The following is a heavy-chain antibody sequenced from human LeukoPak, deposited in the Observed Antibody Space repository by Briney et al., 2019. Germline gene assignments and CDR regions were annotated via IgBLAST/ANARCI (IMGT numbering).Heavy chain of an antibody. CDR3: ALRYCSSTRCYAFDY. CDR1: GGTFSRYA. J-gene: IGHJ4*02. V-gene: IGHV1-69*05. Sequence: SVKVSCKASGGTFSRYAISWVRQAPGQGLEWMGGISPIFGTANYAQKFQGRVTITTDESTSTAYMELSSLSSEDTAVYYCALRYCSSTRCYAFDYWGQGTLVTVSS. CDR2: ISPIFGTA. D-gene: IGHD2-2*01.